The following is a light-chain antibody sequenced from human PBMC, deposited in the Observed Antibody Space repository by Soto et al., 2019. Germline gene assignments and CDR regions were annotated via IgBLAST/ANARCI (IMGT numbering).Light chain of an antibody. CDR3: QQRSNWPLT. J-gene: IGKJ4*01. CDR1: QSVSSDS. CDR2: GAS. Sequence: EIVLTQSPGTLSFSPGERATLSCRASQSVSSDSLAWYQQKPGQAPRLLIYGASSRATGIPDRFSGSGSGTDFTLTVSRLEPEDFAVYYCQQRSNWPLTFGGGTKVEIK. V-gene: IGKV3D-20*02.